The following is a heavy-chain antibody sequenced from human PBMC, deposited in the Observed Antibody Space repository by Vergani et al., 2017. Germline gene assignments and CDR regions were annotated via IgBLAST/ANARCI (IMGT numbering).Heavy chain of an antibody. D-gene: IGHD3-10*01. CDR1: GYSFTSYW. CDR2: IYPGDSGT. V-gene: IGHV5-51*01. CDR3: ARPESFGDLLSIPY. Sequence: EVQLVQSGAAVKKPGESLKISCKGSGYSFTSYWIGWVRQLPGKGLEWMGIIYPGDSGTRYSPSFQGQVTISADKSISTAYLHWSSLKAPDTAMYYCARPESFGDLLSIPYWGQGTLVTVSS. J-gene: IGHJ4*02.